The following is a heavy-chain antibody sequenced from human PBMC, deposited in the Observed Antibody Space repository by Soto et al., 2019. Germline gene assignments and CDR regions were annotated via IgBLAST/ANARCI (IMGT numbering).Heavy chain of an antibody. Sequence: EVKLVESGGGLVQPGGSLRLSCAASGFSLSTYSMNWVRQAPGKGLEWLSYISSSTKTIFYADSVKGRFTISRDSANNSLYLQMNSLRDEDTAVYFCAIGLGWRRGPFDCWGQGTLVAVSP. CDR3: AIGLGWRRGPFDC. J-gene: IGHJ4*02. CDR1: GFSLSTYS. D-gene: IGHD2-21*01. V-gene: IGHV3-48*02. CDR2: ISSSTKTI.